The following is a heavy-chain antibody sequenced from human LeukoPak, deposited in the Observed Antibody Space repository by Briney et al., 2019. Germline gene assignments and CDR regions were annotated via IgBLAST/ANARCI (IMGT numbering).Heavy chain of an antibody. CDR1: GFSLSSTGMG. Sequence: SGPTLVKPTQTLTLTCTFSGFSLSSTGMGVAWIRQPPGKAPEWLALIFWDDERYRPSQETRLTIHKDTSKNQVVLTMTNMAPLDSATYYCAHTYYDISSAYYFDFWGQGTLVTVSS. CDR2: IFWDDE. D-gene: IGHD3-22*01. CDR3: AHTYYDISSAYYFDF. J-gene: IGHJ4*02. V-gene: IGHV2-5*02.